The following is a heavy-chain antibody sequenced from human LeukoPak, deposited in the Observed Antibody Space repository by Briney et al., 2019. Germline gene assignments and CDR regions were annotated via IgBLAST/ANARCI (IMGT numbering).Heavy chain of an antibody. V-gene: IGHV4-59*01. Sequence: PSETLSLTCTVSGGSISSSYWSWIRQPPGKGLEWIGYIYYSGSTNYNPSLKSRVTISVDTSKNQFSLKLSSVTAADTAVYYCARDLYGSGKDYYYGMDVWGQGTTVTVSS. J-gene: IGHJ6*02. CDR1: GGSISSSY. D-gene: IGHD3-10*01. CDR2: IYYSGST. CDR3: ARDLYGSGKDYYYGMDV.